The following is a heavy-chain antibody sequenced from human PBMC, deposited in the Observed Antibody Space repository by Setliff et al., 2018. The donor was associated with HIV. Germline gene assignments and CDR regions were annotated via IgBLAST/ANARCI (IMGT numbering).Heavy chain of an antibody. D-gene: IGHD5-18*01. CDR3: ARTRGYTYGYIDS. J-gene: IGHJ4*02. Sequence: SETLSLTCTVSGDSTSSSSSYWGWIRQPPGKGLEWIGIIYYSGSTYYTPSLKSRVTISVDTSKNQFSLKLNSVTAADTAVYYCARTRGYTYGYIDSWAQGTLVTVSS. CDR1: GDSTSSSSSY. V-gene: IGHV4-39*01. CDR2: IYYSGST.